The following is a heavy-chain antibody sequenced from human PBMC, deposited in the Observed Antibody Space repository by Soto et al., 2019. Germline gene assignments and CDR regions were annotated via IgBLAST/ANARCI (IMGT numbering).Heavy chain of an antibody. CDR3: ARDFFDSSDYTTNWFDP. CDR1: GGSISSSSYY. Sequence: PSETLSLTCTVSGGSISSSSYYWGWIRQPPGKGLEWIGCIYYSGNAYYNPSLKSRVTISVDTSKNQFSLKLTSVTAADAALYYCARDFFDSSDYTTNWFDPWGQGTLVTVSS. V-gene: IGHV4-39*01. D-gene: IGHD3-22*01. CDR2: IYYSGNA. J-gene: IGHJ5*02.